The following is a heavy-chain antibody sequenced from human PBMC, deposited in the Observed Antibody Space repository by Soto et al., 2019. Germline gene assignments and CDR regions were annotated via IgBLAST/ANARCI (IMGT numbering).Heavy chain of an antibody. J-gene: IGHJ5*02. D-gene: IGHD3-3*01. CDR2: IIPIFGTA. V-gene: IGHV1-69*06. CDR3: ARSSPIRSAFDP. Sequence: GASVKVSCKASGGTFSSYAISWVRQATGQGLEWMGGIIPIFGTASYAQKFQGRVTITADKSTSTAYMELSSLRSEDTAVYYCARSSPIRSAFDPWGQGTLVTVSS. CDR1: GGTFSSYA.